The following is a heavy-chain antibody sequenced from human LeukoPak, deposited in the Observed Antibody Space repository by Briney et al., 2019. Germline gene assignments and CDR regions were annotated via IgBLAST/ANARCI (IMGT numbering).Heavy chain of an antibody. CDR3: ARTARIAAAGLDY. CDR1: GRTFSSHG. CDR2: IIPFFGIA. D-gene: IGHD6-13*01. J-gene: IGHJ4*02. V-gene: IGHV1-69*13. Sequence: ASVKVSCKASGRTFSSHGVSWVRQAHGQGLEWMGGIIPFFGIAIYANKFQGRVTITADASTSTAYMELGSLRSEDTAVYYCARTARIAAAGLDYWGQGTLVTVSS.